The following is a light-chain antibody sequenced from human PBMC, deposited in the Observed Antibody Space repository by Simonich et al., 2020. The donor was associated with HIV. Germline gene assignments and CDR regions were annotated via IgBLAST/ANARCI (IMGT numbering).Light chain of an antibody. Sequence: EIVMTQFPATLSVSPGERATLSCRASQSVSSNLAWYQQKPGQAPRRLIYGASTRATGIPARFSGSGSGTEFTLTISSMQSEDFAVYYCQQYNNWPQTFGQGTKVEIK. J-gene: IGKJ1*01. V-gene: IGKV3-15*01. CDR3: QQYNNWPQT. CDR2: GAS. CDR1: QSVSSN.